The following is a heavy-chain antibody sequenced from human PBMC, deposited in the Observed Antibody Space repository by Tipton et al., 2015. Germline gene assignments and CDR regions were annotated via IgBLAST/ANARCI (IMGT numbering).Heavy chain of an antibody. D-gene: IGHD3-16*01. Sequence: TLSLTCTVSGGSISSHYWSWIRQSPGKGLEWIGYISYSGTTSYNPSLNSRVTISVDTSKNQFFLRMTPVTAADTAVYYCARIRGRYVLDHWGQGTLVTVSS. V-gene: IGHV4-59*11. CDR1: GGSISSHY. J-gene: IGHJ4*02. CDR3: ARIRGRYVLDH. CDR2: ISYSGTT.